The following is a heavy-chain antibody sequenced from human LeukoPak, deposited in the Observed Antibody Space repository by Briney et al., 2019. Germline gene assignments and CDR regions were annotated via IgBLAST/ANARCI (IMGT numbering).Heavy chain of an antibody. Sequence: GGSLRLSCVASGFTFSSYWMQWVRQAPRKGLVWVSRINGDGRNIDYADSVRGRFTISRDNAKNTLYLQMNTLRAEDTAVYYCAKDLHHYCSSTSCYLRDWGQGTLVTVSS. CDR2: INGDGRNI. CDR1: GFTFSSYW. D-gene: IGHD2-2*01. J-gene: IGHJ4*02. CDR3: AKDLHHYCSSTSCYLRD. V-gene: IGHV3-74*01.